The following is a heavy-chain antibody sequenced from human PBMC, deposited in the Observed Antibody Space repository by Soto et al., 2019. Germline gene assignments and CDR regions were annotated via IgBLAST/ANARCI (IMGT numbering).Heavy chain of an antibody. Sequence: QVQLVESGGGVVQPGRSLRLSCAASGFTFSSYGMHWVRQAPGKGLEWVAVISYDGSNKYYADSVKGRFTISRDNSKNKLYLQMNSLRAEDTAVYYCAKDPKGFGELMEPHWFDPWGQGTLVTVSS. CDR3: AKDPKGFGELMEPHWFDP. CDR2: ISYDGSNK. D-gene: IGHD3-10*01. CDR1: GFTFSSYG. V-gene: IGHV3-30*18. J-gene: IGHJ5*02.